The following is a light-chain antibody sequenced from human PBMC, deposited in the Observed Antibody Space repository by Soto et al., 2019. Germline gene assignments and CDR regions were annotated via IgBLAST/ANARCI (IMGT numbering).Light chain of an antibody. Sequence: QSVLTQPPSASGTPGQRVTISCSGSSSNIGSNFVYWYQQFPGTAPKLLIYRNNQRPSGVPDRFSGSKSGTSASLAISGLPSEDEAHYYCAAWDDSLSGWVFGGGTKVTVL. V-gene: IGLV1-47*01. CDR1: SSNIGSNF. CDR3: AAWDDSLSGWV. CDR2: RNN. J-gene: IGLJ3*02.